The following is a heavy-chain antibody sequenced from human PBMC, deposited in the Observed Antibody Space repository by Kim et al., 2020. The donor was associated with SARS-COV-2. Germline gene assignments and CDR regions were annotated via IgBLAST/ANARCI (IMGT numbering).Heavy chain of an antibody. CDR1: GFTFSSYS. D-gene: IGHD2-8*01. CDR2: ISSSSSTI. V-gene: IGHV3-48*02. J-gene: IGHJ4*02. Sequence: GGSLRLSCAASGFTFSSYSMNWVRQAPGKGLEWVSYISSSSSTIYYADSVKGRFTISRDNAKNSLYLQMNSLRDEDTAVYYCARENIVLLMYAAHSFDYWGQGTLVTVSS. CDR3: ARENIVLLMYAAHSFDY.